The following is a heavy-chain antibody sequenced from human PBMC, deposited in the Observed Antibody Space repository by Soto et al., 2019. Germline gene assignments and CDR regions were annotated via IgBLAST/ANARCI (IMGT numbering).Heavy chain of an antibody. CDR2: ITCDGSNK. D-gene: IGHD3-22*01. J-gene: IGHJ4*02. Sequence: PGGSLRLSCAASGFTFRSYGMHWVRQAPGKGLEWVAVITCDGSNKYYADSVKGRFTISRDNSKNTLYLQMNSLRAEDTAVYYCAKGSSDYYDSSGLIDYWGQGTLVTVSS. CDR3: AKGSSDYYDSSGLIDY. CDR1: GFTFRSYG. V-gene: IGHV3-30*18.